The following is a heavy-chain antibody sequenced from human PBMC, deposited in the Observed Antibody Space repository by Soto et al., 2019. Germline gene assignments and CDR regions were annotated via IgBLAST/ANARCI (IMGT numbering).Heavy chain of an antibody. CDR2: ISYDGTNK. J-gene: IGHJ6*02. D-gene: IGHD4-17*01. CDR3: AKDLQAYGDYDYYCYGLDV. Sequence: QVQLVESGGGVVPPGTSLRLSCAXSXXTFSTYGXHWVRQTPGKGLEWVALISYDGTNKYYADSVKGRFTISRDNSKNTLYLQMNSLSAEDTAVYYCAKDLQAYGDYDYYCYGLDVWGQGTTVSVSS. CDR1: XXTFSTYG. V-gene: IGHV3-30*18.